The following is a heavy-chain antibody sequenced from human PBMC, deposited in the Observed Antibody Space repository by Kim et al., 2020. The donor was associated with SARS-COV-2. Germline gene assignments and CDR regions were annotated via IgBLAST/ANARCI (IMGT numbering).Heavy chain of an antibody. CDR1: GGSISPYY. J-gene: IGHJ2*01. D-gene: IGHD4-17*01. Sequence: SETLSLTCSVSGGSISPYYWSWIRQPPGKGLEWIGYIYYSGSTTYNPSLKSRVTISLDTSKTQFSLRLSSVTVADTAVYYCARRDYSDYRGWFFDLWGRGTLVTVSS. CDR2: IYYSGST. V-gene: IGHV4-59*13. CDR3: ARRDYSDYRGWFFDL.